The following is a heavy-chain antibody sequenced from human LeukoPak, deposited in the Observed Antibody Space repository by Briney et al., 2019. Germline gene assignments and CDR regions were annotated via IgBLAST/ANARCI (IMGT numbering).Heavy chain of an antibody. Sequence: GGSLRLSCAASGFTFSSYWMHWVRQAPGKGLVWVSRINSDGSSTGYADSVKGRFTISRDNAKNTLYLQMNSLRAEDTAVYYCARGEMATIWPHPEVWGQGTLVTVSS. V-gene: IGHV3-74*01. CDR1: GFTFSSYW. CDR3: ARGEMATIWPHPEV. CDR2: INSDGSST. D-gene: IGHD5-24*01. J-gene: IGHJ4*02.